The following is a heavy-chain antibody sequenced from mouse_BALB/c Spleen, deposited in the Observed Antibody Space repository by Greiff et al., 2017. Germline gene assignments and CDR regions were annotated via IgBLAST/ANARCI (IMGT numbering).Heavy chain of an antibody. V-gene: IGHV1-80*01. CDR1: GYAFSSYW. J-gene: IGHJ3*01. Sequence: QVQLQQSGAELVRPGSSVKISCKASGYAFSSYWMNWVKQRPGQGLEWIGQIYPGDGDTNYNGKFKGKATLTADKSSSTAYMQLSSLTSEDSAVYFCARFGGFAYWGQGTLVTVSA. CDR2: IYPGDGDT. CDR3: ARFGGFAY.